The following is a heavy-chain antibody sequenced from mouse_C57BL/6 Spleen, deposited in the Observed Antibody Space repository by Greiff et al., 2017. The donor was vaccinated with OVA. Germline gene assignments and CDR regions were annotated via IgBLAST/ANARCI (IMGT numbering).Heavy chain of an antibody. V-gene: IGHV1-7*01. D-gene: IGHD6-1*01. CDR3: ASATQYYAMDY. J-gene: IGHJ4*01. CDR1: GYTFTSYW. Sequence: VHLVESGAELAKPGASVKLSCTASGYTFTSYWMHWVRQRPGQGLEWIGYISPSSGSTKYNQKFKDKSTLTADKSSSTPSLQLTSLTYEDSAVYYCASATQYYAMDYWGQGTSVTVSS. CDR2: ISPSSGST.